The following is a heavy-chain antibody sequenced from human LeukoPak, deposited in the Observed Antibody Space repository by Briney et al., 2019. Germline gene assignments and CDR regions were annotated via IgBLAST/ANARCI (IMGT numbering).Heavy chain of an antibody. J-gene: IGHJ5*02. V-gene: IGHV4-4*07. CDR1: GGSISSYY. CDR3: ASSSSWYGVSWFDP. CDR2: IYTSGST. Sequence: SETLSLTCTVSGGSISSYYWSWIRQPAGKGLEWIGRIYTSGSTNYNPSLKSRVTMSVDTSKNQFSLKLSSVTAADTAVYYCASSSSWYGVSWFDPWGQGTLVTVSS. D-gene: IGHD6-13*01.